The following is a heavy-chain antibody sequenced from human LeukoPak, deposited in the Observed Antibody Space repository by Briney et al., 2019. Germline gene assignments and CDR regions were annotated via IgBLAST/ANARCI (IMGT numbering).Heavy chain of an antibody. V-gene: IGHV1-69*13. J-gene: IGHJ4*02. CDR2: IIPIFGTA. CDR1: GGTFSSYA. D-gene: IGHD2-2*02. CDR3: ASLGYCSSTSCYTLRDY. Sequence: SVKVSCKASGGTFSSYAISWVRQAPGQGLEWMGGIIPIFGTANYAQKFQGRVPITADESTSTAYMELSSLRSEDTAVYYCASLGYCSSTSCYTLRDYWGQGTLVTVSS.